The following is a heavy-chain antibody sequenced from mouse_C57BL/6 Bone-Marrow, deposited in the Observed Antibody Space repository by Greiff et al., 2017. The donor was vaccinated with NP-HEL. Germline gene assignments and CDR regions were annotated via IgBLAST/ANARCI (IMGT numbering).Heavy chain of an antibody. CDR2: IRLKSDNYAT. Sequence: EVKVEESGGGLVQPGGSMKLSCVASGFTFSNYWMNWVRQSPEKGLEWVAQIRLKSDNYATHYAESVKGRFTISRDDSKSSVYLQMNNLRAEDTGIYYCTGLYDGYYVGSYYYAMDYWGQGTSVTVSS. V-gene: IGHV6-3*01. J-gene: IGHJ4*01. CDR3: TGLYDGYYVGSYYYAMDY. CDR1: GFTFSNYW. D-gene: IGHD2-3*01.